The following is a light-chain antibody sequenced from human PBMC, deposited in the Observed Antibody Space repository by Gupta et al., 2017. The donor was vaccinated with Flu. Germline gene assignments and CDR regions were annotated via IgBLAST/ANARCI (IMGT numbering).Light chain of an antibody. J-gene: IGKJ2*01. CDR1: QSVNWF. CDR3: QQRTNWMYT. V-gene: IGKV3-11*01. Sequence: EVVLTQSPATLSLSPGERATLSCRASQSVNWFLAWYQQKPGQAPRLLIYDASNRATGIPARFSGSGSGTDFTLTISSLEPEDFAVYYCQQRTNWMYTFGQGTKLEIK. CDR2: DAS.